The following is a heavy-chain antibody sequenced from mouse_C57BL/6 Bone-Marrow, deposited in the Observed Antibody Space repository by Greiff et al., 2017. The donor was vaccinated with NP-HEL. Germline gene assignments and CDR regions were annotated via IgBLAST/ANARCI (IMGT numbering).Heavy chain of an antibody. CDR3: AREGLRYAMDY. D-gene: IGHD2-4*01. V-gene: IGHV1-80*01. Sequence: VKLVESGAELVKPGASVKISCKASGYAFSSYWMNWVKQRPGKGLEWIGQIYPGDGDTNYNGKFKGKATLTADKSSSTAYMQRSSLTSEDSAVYFCAREGLRYAMDYWGQGTSVTVSS. CDR2: IYPGDGDT. J-gene: IGHJ4*01. CDR1: GYAFSSYW.